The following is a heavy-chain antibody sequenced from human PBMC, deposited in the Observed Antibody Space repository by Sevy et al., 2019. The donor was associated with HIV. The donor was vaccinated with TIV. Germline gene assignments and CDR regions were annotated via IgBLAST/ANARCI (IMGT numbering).Heavy chain of an antibody. CDR1: GYSFSSYW. CDR3: ARLPTPSGSDDY. J-gene: IGHJ4*02. CDR2: IYPGDSET. Sequence: GESLKISCKGSGYSFSSYWIAWVRQMPGKGLEWMGIIYPGDSETRYSPSFQGQVTISADKSTSTASLQWSSLKASDTAMYYCARLPTPSGSDDYWGQGTLVTVSS. D-gene: IGHD5-12*01. V-gene: IGHV5-51*01.